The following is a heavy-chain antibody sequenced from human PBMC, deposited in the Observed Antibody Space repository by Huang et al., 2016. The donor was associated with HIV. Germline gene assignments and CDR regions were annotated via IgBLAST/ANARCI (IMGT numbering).Heavy chain of an antibody. V-gene: IGHV3-30*02. J-gene: IGHJ4*02. CDR1: GFILSNYG. CDR3: VRGDYYDSSGYHLGYFDY. D-gene: IGHD3-22*01. CDR2: IQNDGKKK. Sequence: VQLLESGGGVVQPGGSLRLSCAASGFILSNYGMHWVRQAPGKGLEWVKFIQNDGKKKYYADSVKGRFTVGRDNSKNTVVVQMSSLRPDDTATYYCVRGDYYDSSGYHLGYFDYWGRGALVTVSS.